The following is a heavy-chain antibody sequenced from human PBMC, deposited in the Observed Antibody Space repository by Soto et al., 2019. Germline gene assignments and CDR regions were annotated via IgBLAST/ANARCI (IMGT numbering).Heavy chain of an antibody. CDR2: IYSGGST. CDR1: GFTVSSNY. V-gene: IGHV3-66*01. D-gene: IGHD6-13*01. CDR3: ARAGNSIAATGHDY. J-gene: IGHJ4*02. Sequence: EVQLVESGGGLVQPGGSLRLSCAASGFTVSSNYMSWVRQAPGKGLEWVSVIYSGGSTYYADSVKGRFTISRDNSKNTLYLQMNSLRAEDTAVYYCARAGNSIAATGHDYWGQGTMVTVSS.